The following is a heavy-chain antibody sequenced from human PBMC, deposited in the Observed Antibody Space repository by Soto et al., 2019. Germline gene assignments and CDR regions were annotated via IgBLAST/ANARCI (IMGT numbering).Heavy chain of an antibody. J-gene: IGHJ6*02. CDR1: GYTFTSYA. CDR3: ASEFLGGLYNYYYYGMDV. Sequence: ASVKVSCKASGYTFTSYAMHWVRQAPGQRLEWMGWINAGNGNTKYSQKFQGRVTITRDTSASTAYMELSSLRSEDTAVYYCASEFLGGLYNYYYYGMDVWGQGTTVTVSS. CDR2: INAGNGNT. D-gene: IGHD3-3*01. V-gene: IGHV1-3*01.